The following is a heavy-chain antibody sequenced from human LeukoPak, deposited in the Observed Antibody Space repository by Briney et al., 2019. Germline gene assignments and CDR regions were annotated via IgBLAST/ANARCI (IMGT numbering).Heavy chain of an antibody. CDR3: AKEIATGY. Sequence: GGSLRLSCAASGFTFSSYGMHWVRQAPGKGLEWVAFIRYDGGNKFYADSVKGRFTISRDNSKNTLYLQMNSLRAEDTAVYYCAKEIATGYWGQGTLVTVSS. D-gene: IGHD2-21*01. V-gene: IGHV3-30*02. CDR1: GFTFSSYG. CDR2: IRYDGGNK. J-gene: IGHJ4*02.